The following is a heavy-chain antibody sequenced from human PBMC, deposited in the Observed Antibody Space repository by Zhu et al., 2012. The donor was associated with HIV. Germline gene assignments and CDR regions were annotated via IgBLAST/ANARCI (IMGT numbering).Heavy chain of an antibody. CDR2: IYHSGST. Sequence: QVQLQESGPGLVKPSETLSLTCAVSGYSVSSGYYWGWIRQPPGKGLEWIGSIYHSGSTYYNPSLKSRVTISVDTSKNQFSLKLSSVTAADTAVYYCARLVFIAAAGYFQHWGQGTLVTVSS. D-gene: IGHD6-13*01. J-gene: IGHJ1*01. CDR1: GYSVSSGYY. CDR3: ARLVFIAAAGYFQH. V-gene: IGHV4-38-2*01.